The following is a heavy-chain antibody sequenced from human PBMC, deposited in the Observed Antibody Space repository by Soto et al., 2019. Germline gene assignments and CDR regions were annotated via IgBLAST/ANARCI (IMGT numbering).Heavy chain of an antibody. Sequence: ASVKVSCKASGYTFSTYSMHWVRQAPGQRLEWMGWINAGNGNTKYSQSFQGRVTITRDTSASTAYMELSSLRSEDTAVYYCAREHSSGCPGDYWGQGTLVTVSS. J-gene: IGHJ4*02. D-gene: IGHD6-19*01. CDR3: AREHSSGCPGDY. V-gene: IGHV1-3*01. CDR1: GYTFSTYS. CDR2: INAGNGNT.